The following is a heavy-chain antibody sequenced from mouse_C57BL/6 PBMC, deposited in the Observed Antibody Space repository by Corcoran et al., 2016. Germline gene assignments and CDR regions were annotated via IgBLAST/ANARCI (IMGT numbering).Heavy chain of an antibody. CDR3: ARWIYYYGSSDY. Sequence: EVQLQQSGPELVKHGTSVKIYCKASGYTFTDYYMNWVKQRHGKSLEWIRDINPNNGGTSYNQKFKGKATVTVNKSSSTAYMELRSLTSEDSAVYYCARWIYYYGSSDYWGQGTTLTVSS. J-gene: IGHJ2*01. V-gene: IGHV1-26*01. D-gene: IGHD1-1*01. CDR1: GYTFTDYY. CDR2: INPNNGGT.